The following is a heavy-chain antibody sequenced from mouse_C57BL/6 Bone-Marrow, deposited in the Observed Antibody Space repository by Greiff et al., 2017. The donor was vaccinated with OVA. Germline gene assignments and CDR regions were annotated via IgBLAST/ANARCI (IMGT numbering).Heavy chain of an antibody. CDR2: INTGNGRT. V-gene: IGHV1S81*02. D-gene: IGHD1-2*01. J-gene: IGHJ3*01. Sequence: QVQLQQPGAELVKPGASVKLSCKASGYTFTSYWIHWVKQRPGQGLEWIGEINTGNGRTNYNEKFKTKATLTVDKSSSTAYMQLSSLTSEDSVVYCGARRGLRLAWFAYWGQGTLVTVSA. CDR1: GYTFTSYW. CDR3: ARRGLRLAWFAY.